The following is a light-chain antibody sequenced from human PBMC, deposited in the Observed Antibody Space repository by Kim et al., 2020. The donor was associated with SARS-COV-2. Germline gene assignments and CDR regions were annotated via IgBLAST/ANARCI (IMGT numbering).Light chain of an antibody. Sequence: PGQTASFTCSKYILWDKDVSWYQQKPGPSPVVVIYQDNQRPSGIPERFSGSNSGNTATLTISGTQAMDEADYYCQAWDSSTHNYVFGAGTKVTVL. V-gene: IGLV3-1*01. CDR1: ILWDKD. J-gene: IGLJ1*01. CDR3: QAWDSSTHNYV. CDR2: QDN.